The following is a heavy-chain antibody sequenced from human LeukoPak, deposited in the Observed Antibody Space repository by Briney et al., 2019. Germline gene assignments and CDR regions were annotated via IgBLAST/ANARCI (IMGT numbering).Heavy chain of an antibody. V-gene: IGHV4-59*11. Sequence: SETLSLTCTVSGGSITSHYWSWIRQPPGTGLEAMRDIYYRGGTNYNPSLKSRVTISVDTSKNQFSLKLSSVNAADTAVYYCAREVRDGYTNAFDIWGQGTMVTVSS. CDR3: AREVRDGYTNAFDI. J-gene: IGHJ3*02. CDR1: GGSITSHY. CDR2: IYYRGGT. D-gene: IGHD5-24*01.